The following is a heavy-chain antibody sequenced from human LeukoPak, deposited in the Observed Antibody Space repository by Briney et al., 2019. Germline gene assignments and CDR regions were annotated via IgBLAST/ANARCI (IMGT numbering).Heavy chain of an antibody. Sequence: SETLSLTCAVYGGSFSGYYWSWIRQPPGKGLEWIGEINQSGSTNYNPSLKSRVTISVDTSKNQFSLKLSSVTAADTAVYYCARHDWVFWGQGTLVTVSS. V-gene: IGHV4-34*01. D-gene: IGHD3-9*01. CDR2: INQSGST. CDR1: GGSFSGYY. J-gene: IGHJ4*02. CDR3: ARHDWVF.